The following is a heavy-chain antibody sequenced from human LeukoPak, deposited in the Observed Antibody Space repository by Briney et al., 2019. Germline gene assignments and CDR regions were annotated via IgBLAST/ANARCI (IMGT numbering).Heavy chain of an antibody. D-gene: IGHD3-22*01. Sequence: GGSLRLSCAASGFSFASFYMGWIRQVPGEGLDYIALISASGAVPYYAESVKGRFTISRDNAKNSVSLQMNSLSADDTAVYYCARSVIVASEDYWGQRALVTVSS. V-gene: IGHV3-11*04. CDR1: GFSFASFY. CDR2: ISASGAVP. CDR3: ARSVIVASEDY. J-gene: IGHJ4*02.